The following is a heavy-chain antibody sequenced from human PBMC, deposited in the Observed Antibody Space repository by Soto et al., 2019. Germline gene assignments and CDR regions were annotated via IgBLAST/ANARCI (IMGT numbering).Heavy chain of an antibody. CDR3: ASNVVSTNV. D-gene: IGHD2-15*01. CDR2: ITPIFGTT. V-gene: IGHV1-69*13. J-gene: IGHJ4*02. CDR1: GGTSSIYV. Sequence: SVKVSCKASGGTSSIYVVTWVRQAPGQGFEWMGGITPIFGTTTYAPKFQGRVTITADESTSTAYMELSGLRYEDTAVYYCASNVVSTNVWGQGTRVTVSS.